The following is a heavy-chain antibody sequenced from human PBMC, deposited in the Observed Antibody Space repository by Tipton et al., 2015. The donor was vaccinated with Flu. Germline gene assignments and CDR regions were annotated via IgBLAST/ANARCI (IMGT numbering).Heavy chain of an antibody. V-gene: IGHV6-1*01. CDR2: TYYRSKWYN. CDR1: GDRVSSNSAA. CDR3: ARDSTLPGIAVAGNFDY. J-gene: IGHJ4*02. Sequence: GLVKPSQTLSLTCAISGDRVSSNSAAWNWIRQSPSRGLEWLGRTYYRSKWYNDYAVSVKSRITINPDTSKNQFSLQLNSVTPEDTAVYYCARDSTLPGIAVAGNFDYWGQGTLVTVSS. D-gene: IGHD6-19*01.